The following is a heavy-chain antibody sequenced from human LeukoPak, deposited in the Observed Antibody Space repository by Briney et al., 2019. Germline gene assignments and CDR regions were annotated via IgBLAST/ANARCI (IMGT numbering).Heavy chain of an antibody. CDR1: GGSISSYY. Sequence: SETLSPTCTVSGGSISSYYWSWIRQPPGKGLEWIGYIYYSGSTNYNPSLKSRVTISVDTSKNQFSLKLSSVTAADTAVYYCARVADTAMVFDYWGQGTLVTVSS. J-gene: IGHJ4*02. CDR2: IYYSGST. CDR3: ARVADTAMVFDY. D-gene: IGHD5-18*01. V-gene: IGHV4-59*01.